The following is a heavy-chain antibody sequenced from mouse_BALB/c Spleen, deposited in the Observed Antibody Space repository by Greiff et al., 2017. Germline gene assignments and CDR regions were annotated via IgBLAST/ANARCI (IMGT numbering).Heavy chain of an antibody. CDR2: ISYSGST. D-gene: IGHD2-4*01. CDR1: GYSITSDYA. V-gene: IGHV3-2*02. CDR3: ARAGDYDWFAY. Sequence: VQLQESGPGLVKPSQSLSLTCTVTGYSITSDYAWNWIRQFPGNKLEWMGYISYSGSTSYNPSLKSRISITRDTSKNQFFLQLNSVTTEDTATYYCARAGDYDWFAYWGQGTLVTVSA. J-gene: IGHJ3*01.